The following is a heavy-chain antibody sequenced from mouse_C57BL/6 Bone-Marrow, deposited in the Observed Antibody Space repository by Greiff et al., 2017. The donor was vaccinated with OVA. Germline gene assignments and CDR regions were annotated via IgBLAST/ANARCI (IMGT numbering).Heavy chain of an antibody. CDR2: ISSGGSYT. J-gene: IGHJ2*01. CDR1: GFTFSSYG. CDR3: ARHGDYGSFFDY. D-gene: IGHD1-1*01. Sequence: EVQVVESGGDLVKPGGSLKLSCAASGFTFSSYGMSWVRQTPDKRLEWVATISSGGSYTYYPDSVKGRFTISSDNAKNTLYLQMSRLKSEDTAMYYCARHGDYGSFFDYWGQGTTLTVSS. V-gene: IGHV5-6*01.